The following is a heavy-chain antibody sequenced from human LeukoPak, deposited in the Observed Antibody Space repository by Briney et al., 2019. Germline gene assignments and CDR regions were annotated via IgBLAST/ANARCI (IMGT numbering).Heavy chain of an antibody. CDR1: GGTFSSYA. CDR3: AGKYSSSWSGYFQH. J-gene: IGHJ1*01. D-gene: IGHD6-13*01. V-gene: IGHV1-69*04. Sequence: GASVKVSCKASGGTFSSYAISWVRQAPGQGLEWMGRIIPILGIANYAQKFQGRVTITADKSTSTAYMELSSLRSEDTAVYYCAGKYSSSWSGYFQHWGQGTLVTVSS. CDR2: IIPILGIA.